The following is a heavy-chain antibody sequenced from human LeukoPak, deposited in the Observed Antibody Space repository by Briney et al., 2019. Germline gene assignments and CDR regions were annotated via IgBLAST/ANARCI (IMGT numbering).Heavy chain of an antibody. D-gene: IGHD3-10*01. CDR2: ISYEGGTQ. CDR1: GVTLSPYG. J-gene: IGHJ5*02. V-gene: IGHV3-30*18. Sequence: PGRSLRLSCAAPGVTLSPYGMHWVRQAPGKGLEWVSVISYEGGTQHYADSVKGRFIISRDNPRNTLYLQMNILRTEDTAVYYCAKEGTPQVSTWYDLWGQGTQVIVSS. CDR3: AKEGTPQVSTWYDL.